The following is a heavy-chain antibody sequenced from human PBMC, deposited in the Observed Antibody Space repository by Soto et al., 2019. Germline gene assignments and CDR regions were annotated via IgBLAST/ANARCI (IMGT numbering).Heavy chain of an antibody. J-gene: IGHJ6*02. V-gene: IGHV3-23*01. Sequence: VGSLRLSSAASVFSFSSHAMSWVRQAPGKRLEWVSTISSGGDNTYSADSVKGRFTISRDNSKNTLYLQMNSLRAEDTAVYYCAKDFDSYSSGRYGMDVWGQGTTVTVSS. D-gene: IGHD6-19*01. CDR3: AKDFDSYSSGRYGMDV. CDR1: VFSFSSHA. CDR2: ISSGGDNT.